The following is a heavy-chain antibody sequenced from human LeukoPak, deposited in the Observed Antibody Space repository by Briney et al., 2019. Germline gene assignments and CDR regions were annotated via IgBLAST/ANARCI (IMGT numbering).Heavy chain of an antibody. J-gene: IGHJ4*02. CDR3: ARGGIAVATYYFDY. Sequence: GGSLRLSCAASGFTFSSYSMNWVRQAPGKGLEWVSYISSSSSTIYYADSVKGRFTISRDNAKNSLYLQMNSLRAEDTAVYYCARGGIAVATYYFDYWGQGTLVTVSS. CDR1: GFTFSSYS. V-gene: IGHV3-48*04. D-gene: IGHD6-19*01. CDR2: ISSSSSTI.